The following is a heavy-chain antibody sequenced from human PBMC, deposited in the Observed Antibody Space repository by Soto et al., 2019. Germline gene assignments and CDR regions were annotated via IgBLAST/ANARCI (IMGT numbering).Heavy chain of an antibody. Sequence: ASVKVSCKASGYTFTSYAMHWVRQAPGQRLEWMGWINAGNGNTRYSQKFQGRVTITRDTSASTAYMELSSLRSEDTDVYYCARVLTPVITYYDFWSGYRLSPYYGMDVWGQGTTVTVSS. CDR1: GYTFTSYA. CDR2: INAGNGNT. D-gene: IGHD3-3*01. CDR3: ARVLTPVITYYDFWSGYRLSPYYGMDV. V-gene: IGHV1-3*01. J-gene: IGHJ6*02.